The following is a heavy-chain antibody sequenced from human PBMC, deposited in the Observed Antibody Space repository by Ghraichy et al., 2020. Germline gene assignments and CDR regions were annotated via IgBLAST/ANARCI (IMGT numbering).Heavy chain of an antibody. CDR3: ASSYYYDAPFDY. V-gene: IGHV4-59*01. D-gene: IGHD3-22*01. CDR2: IYYSGST. Sequence: SETLSLTCTVSGGSISSYYWSWIRQPPGKGLEWIGYIYYSGSTNYNPSLKSRVTISVDTSKNQFSLKLSSVTAADTAVYYCASSYYYDAPFDYWGQGTLVTVSS. J-gene: IGHJ4*02. CDR1: GGSISSYY.